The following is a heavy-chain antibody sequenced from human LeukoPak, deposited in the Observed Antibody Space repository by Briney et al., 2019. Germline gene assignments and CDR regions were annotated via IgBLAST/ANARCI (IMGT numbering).Heavy chain of an antibody. CDR2: IIPIFGTA. CDR3: ARAPDYYDSSGYFDY. Sequence: SVKVSCKASGGTFSSYAISWVRQAPGQGLEWMGGIIPIFGTANYAQKFQGRVTITTDEPTSTAYMELSSLRSEDTAVYYCARAPDYYDSSGYFDYWGQGTLVTVSS. CDR1: GGTFSSYA. V-gene: IGHV1-69*05. D-gene: IGHD3-22*01. J-gene: IGHJ4*02.